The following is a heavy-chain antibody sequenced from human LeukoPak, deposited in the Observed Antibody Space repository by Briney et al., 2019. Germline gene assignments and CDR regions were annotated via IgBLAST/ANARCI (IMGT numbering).Heavy chain of an antibody. CDR3: ASLGATLFDY. J-gene: IGHJ4*02. CDR2: ISSSSSYT. CDR1: GFTFSSYS. V-gene: IGHV3-21*01. D-gene: IGHD1-26*01. Sequence: GGSLRLSCAASGFTFSSYSMNWVRQAPGKGLEWVSSISSSSSYTYYADSVKGRFTISRDNAKNSLYLQMNSLRAEDTAVYYCASLGATLFDYWGQGTLVTVSS.